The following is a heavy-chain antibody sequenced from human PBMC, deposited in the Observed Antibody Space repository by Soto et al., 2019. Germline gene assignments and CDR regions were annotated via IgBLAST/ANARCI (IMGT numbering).Heavy chain of an antibody. CDR3: ARVSAVAGWGVYWYFDL. V-gene: IGHV1-69*01. D-gene: IGHD6-19*01. CDR1: GGTFSSYA. CDR2: IIPNFGTA. Sequence: QVQLVQSGAEVKKPGSSVKVSCKASGGTFSSYAISWVRQAPGQGLEWMGGIIPNFGTANYAQKFQGRVTITADESTSTAYMELSSLRSEDTAVYYCARVSAVAGWGVYWYFDLWGRGTLVTVSS. J-gene: IGHJ2*01.